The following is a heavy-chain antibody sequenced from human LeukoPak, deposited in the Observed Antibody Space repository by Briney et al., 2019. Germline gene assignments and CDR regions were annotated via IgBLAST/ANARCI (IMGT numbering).Heavy chain of an antibody. V-gene: IGHV3-30*18. CDR3: AKDTVTTFDP. J-gene: IGHJ5*02. CDR2: ISYDGSNK. D-gene: IGHD4-17*01. Sequence: PGGSLRLSCAASGFTFSSYGMHWVRQAPGKGLEWVAVISYDGSNKYYADSVKGRFTISRDNSKNTLYLQMNSLRAEDTAVYYCAKDTVTTFDPWGQETLVTVSS. CDR1: GFTFSSYG.